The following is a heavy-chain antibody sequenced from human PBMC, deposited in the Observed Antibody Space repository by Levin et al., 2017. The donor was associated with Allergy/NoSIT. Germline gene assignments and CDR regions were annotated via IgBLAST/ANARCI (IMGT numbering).Heavy chain of an antibody. D-gene: IGHD1-26*01. CDR1: GFTFDDYG. J-gene: IGHJ4*02. V-gene: IGHV3-20*01. CDR3: ARGSRGSYHSGYFDY. Sequence: PGGSLRLSCAASGFTFDDYGMSWVRQAPGKGLEWVSGINWNGGSTGYADSVKGRFTISRDNAKNSLYLQMNSLRAEDTALYHCARGSRGSYHSGYFDYWGQGTLVTVSS. CDR2: INWNGGST.